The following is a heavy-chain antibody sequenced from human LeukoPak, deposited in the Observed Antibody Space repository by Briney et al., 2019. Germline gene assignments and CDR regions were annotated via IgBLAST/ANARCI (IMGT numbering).Heavy chain of an antibody. CDR3: ASGGEGATPFDY. J-gene: IGHJ4*02. CDR2: ISAYNGNT. CDR1: GYTFTSYG. D-gene: IGHD1-26*01. Sequence: ASVKVSCKASGYTFTSYGINWVRQAPGQGLEWMGWISAYNGNTNYAQKLQGRVTMTTDTSTNTAYMELRSLRSDDTAVYYCASGGEGATPFDYWGQGTLVTVSS. V-gene: IGHV1-18*01.